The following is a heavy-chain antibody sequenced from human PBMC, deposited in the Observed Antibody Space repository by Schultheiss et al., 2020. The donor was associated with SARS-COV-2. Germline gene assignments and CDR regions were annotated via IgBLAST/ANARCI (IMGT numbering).Heavy chain of an antibody. D-gene: IGHD6-13*01. J-gene: IGHJ6*02. CDR1: GGSISSYY. Sequence: SQTLSLTCTVSGGSISSYYWSWIRQPPGKGLEWIGYIYYSGSTNYNPSLKSRVTISVDTSKNQFSLKLSSVTAADTAVYYCARYLRQQLVSGMDVWGQGTTVTVSS. CDR3: ARYLRQQLVSGMDV. CDR2: IYYSGST. V-gene: IGHV4-59*08.